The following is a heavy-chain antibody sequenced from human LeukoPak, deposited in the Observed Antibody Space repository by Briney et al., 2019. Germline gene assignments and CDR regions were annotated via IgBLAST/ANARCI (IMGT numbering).Heavy chain of an antibody. V-gene: IGHV3-33*08. D-gene: IGHD3-16*01. CDR2: IWYDGSNK. CDR3: ARDLFDYEYGEL. J-gene: IGHJ4*02. Sequence: LSLTCTVSGGSISSYYWSWIRQPPGKGLEWVAVIWYDGSNKYYADSVKGRFTISRDNSKNTLYLQMNSLRAEDTAVYYCARDLFDYEYGELWGQGTLVTVSS. CDR1: GGSISSYY.